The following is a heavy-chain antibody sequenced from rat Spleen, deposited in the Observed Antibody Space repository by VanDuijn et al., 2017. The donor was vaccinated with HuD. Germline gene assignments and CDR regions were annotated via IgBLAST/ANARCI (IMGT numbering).Heavy chain of an antibody. CDR3: ARRFDFDY. CDR2: IFYDGSRA. Sequence: EVQLVESGGGLVQPGRSLILSCAASGFSFSDYNMAWVRQAPKKGLEWVATIFYDGSRAYYRDSVKGRFSISRDNARSTLSLQMDSLRSEDTATYYCARRFDFDYWGQGVMVTVSS. CDR1: GFSFSDYN. J-gene: IGHJ2*01. D-gene: IGHD4-3*01. V-gene: IGHV5-7*01.